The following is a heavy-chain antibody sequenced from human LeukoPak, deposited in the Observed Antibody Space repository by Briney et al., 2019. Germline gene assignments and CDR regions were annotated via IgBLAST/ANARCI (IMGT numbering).Heavy chain of an antibody. Sequence: GGSLRLSCAASGFTFTSYWMTWVRQAPGKGLEWVANINEDGGGRYYVDSVKGRFTISRDNAKNSLYLQMNSLRAEDTAVYYCAKDRYYYGSGSFAAYWGQGTLVTVSS. J-gene: IGHJ4*02. D-gene: IGHD3-10*01. CDR3: AKDRYYYGSGSFAAY. V-gene: IGHV3-7*01. CDR2: INEDGGGR. CDR1: GFTFTSYW.